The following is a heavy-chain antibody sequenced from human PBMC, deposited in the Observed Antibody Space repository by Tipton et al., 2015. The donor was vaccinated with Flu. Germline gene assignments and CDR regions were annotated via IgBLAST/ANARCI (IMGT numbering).Heavy chain of an antibody. D-gene: IGHD3-16*01. CDR1: GESMGINYY. CDR2: IHRSGNT. J-gene: IGHJ4*02. V-gene: IGHV4-38-2*02. CDR3: ARDDKGYGY. Sequence: TLSLTCSVSGESMGINYYWGWIRQPPGEGLEWIGNIHRSGNTYHNPSLRSRVTMSVDSSRNQFSLRLSSVTAADTAVYYCARDDKGYGYWGQGTLVTVSS.